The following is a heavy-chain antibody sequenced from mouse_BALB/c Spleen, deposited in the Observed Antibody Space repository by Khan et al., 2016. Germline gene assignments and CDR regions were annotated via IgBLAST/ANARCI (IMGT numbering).Heavy chain of an antibody. Sequence: QVQLKQSGAELTRPGASVTLSCKASGFTFFNYWLQWVKQRPGQGLEWIGAIYPGDGDTRYTQKFTGKATLPADKSSSTAYMQLSNLTSEDSAVYYCTREGRGALDYWGQGTSVTVSS. CDR1: GFTFFNYW. V-gene: IGHV1-87*01. J-gene: IGHJ4*01. CDR2: IYPGDGDT. CDR3: TREGRGALDY.